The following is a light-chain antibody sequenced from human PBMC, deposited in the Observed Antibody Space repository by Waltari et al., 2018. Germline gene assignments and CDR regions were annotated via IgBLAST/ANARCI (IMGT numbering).Light chain of an antibody. V-gene: IGKV4-1*01. CDR2: WAS. Sequence: DIVMTQSPDSLAVSLGERVTINCKSSQYVLYSSNNKNYLAWYQQKPGQPPKLLIYWASARESGVPDRFSGSGSGTDFTLTISSLQAEDVAVYYCQQYYSTPRTFGQGTKVEIK. CDR1: QYVLYSSNNKNY. CDR3: QQYYSTPRT. J-gene: IGKJ1*01.